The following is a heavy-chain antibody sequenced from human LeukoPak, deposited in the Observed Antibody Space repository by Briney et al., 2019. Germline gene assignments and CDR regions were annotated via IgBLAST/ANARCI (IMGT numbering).Heavy chain of an antibody. CDR2: ILPIFGTA. CDR1: GGTFSSYV. Sequence: SVKVSCKASGGTFSSYVINWVRQAPGQGLEWMGGILPIFGTAIYAQHFQGRLTITADESTNSAYMELNRLRSDDTAVYYCARAEDQGRYFDWLPGFDPWGQGTLVTVSS. CDR3: ARAEDQGRYFDWLPGFDP. D-gene: IGHD3-9*01. V-gene: IGHV1-69*13. J-gene: IGHJ5*02.